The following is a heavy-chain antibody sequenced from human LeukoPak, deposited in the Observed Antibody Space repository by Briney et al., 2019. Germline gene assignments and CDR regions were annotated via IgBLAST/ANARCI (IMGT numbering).Heavy chain of an antibody. CDR2: TYYTSKWNT. J-gene: IGHJ3*01. CDR3: ARWRASAFDV. D-gene: IGHD6-25*01. CDR1: GDSVSTSGDA. V-gene: IGHV6-1*01. Sequence: SQTLSLTCAISGDSVSTSGDAWNWVRQSPSRGLEWLGRTYYTSKWNTDYAVSVKSRIVVNPDTSKNQFSLQLNSVTSEDTAVYYCARWRASAFDVWGQGTMVTVSS.